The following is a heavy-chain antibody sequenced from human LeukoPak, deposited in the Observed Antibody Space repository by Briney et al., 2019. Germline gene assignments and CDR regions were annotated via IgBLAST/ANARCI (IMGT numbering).Heavy chain of an antibody. Sequence: GASVKVSCKASGYTFTGYYMHWVRQAPGQGLEWVGIINPRGGSTTYAQKFQGRVTMTRDTSTSTVYMELSSLKSDDTAVYYCARGGGPGNYPFDFWGQGTLVTVSS. V-gene: IGHV1-46*01. CDR3: ARGGGPGNYPFDF. J-gene: IGHJ4*02. CDR1: GYTFTGYY. D-gene: IGHD1-7*01. CDR2: INPRGGST.